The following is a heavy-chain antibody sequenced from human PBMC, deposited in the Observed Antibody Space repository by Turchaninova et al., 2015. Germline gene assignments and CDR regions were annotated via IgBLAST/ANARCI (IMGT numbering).Heavy chain of an antibody. J-gene: IGHJ5*02. CDR2: INPSTDNT. CDR3: ANSALPSEDRDWFDP. Sequence: QVQFVQSGAEVKKPGASVKDSCTASGYTFNNYAMHWVRHAPGQRLAWMGLINPSTDNTKFSHKFQGRVTITRETAASTVYMGLSSLRSEDTAVYYCANSALPSEDRDWFDPRGQGTLVTVSS. CDR1: GYTFNNYA. D-gene: IGHD2-15*01. V-gene: IGHV1-3*01.